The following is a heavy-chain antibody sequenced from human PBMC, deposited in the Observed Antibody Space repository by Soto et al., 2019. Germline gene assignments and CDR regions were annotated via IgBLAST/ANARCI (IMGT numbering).Heavy chain of an antibody. CDR1: GGSFSGYY. CDR3: ARGSARIAVAGKRKTPTGKFDY. Sequence: SETLSLTCAVYGGSFSGYYWSWIRQPPGKGLEWIGEINHSGSTNYNPSLKSRVTISVDTSKNQFSLKLSSVTAADTAVYYCARGSARIAVAGKRKTPTGKFDYWGQGTLVTVSS. J-gene: IGHJ4*02. CDR2: INHSGST. D-gene: IGHD6-19*01. V-gene: IGHV4-34*01.